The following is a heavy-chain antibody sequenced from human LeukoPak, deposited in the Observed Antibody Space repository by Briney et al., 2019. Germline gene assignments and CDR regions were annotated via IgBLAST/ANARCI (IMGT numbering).Heavy chain of an antibody. CDR1: GFSFSNYN. D-gene: IGHD2-21*01. CDR2: IHVGGTII. CDR3: TRDSGTAYAMDV. Sequence: GGSLRLSCDASGFSFSNYNMNWVRQAPGGGLEWLSYIHVGGTIIYSADSVKGRFTISRDNAKSSLYLQMNSLRAEDTAVYYCTRDSGTAYAMDVWGQGTTVTAS. V-gene: IGHV3-48*01. J-gene: IGHJ6*02.